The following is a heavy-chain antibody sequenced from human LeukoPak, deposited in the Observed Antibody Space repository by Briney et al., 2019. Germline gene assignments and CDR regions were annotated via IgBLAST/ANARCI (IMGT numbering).Heavy chain of an antibody. CDR3: ARVWELSFDH. CDR1: GFTVSTDH. J-gene: IGHJ4*02. CDR2: SYSGGSR. V-gene: IGHV3-53*01. Sequence: GGSLRLSCAASGFTVSTDHMSWVRLAPGKGLEWVAVSYSGGSRHYAESVKGRFTISRDNSKNTLYLQMNSLRAEDTALYYCARVWELSFDHWGQGTLVTVSS. D-gene: IGHD1-26*01.